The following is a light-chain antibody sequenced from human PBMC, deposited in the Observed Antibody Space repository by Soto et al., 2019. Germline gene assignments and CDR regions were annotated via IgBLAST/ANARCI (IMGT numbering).Light chain of an antibody. CDR3: LQDYNYPWT. Sequence: ATQMTQSPSSLSASVGDRATISCRASQGISNYLAWYQQRPGKAPKLLIFGATTLQSGVPSRFSASGSGPDFTLTISSLQPEDFATYYCLQDYNYPWTFGQGTKVDI. J-gene: IGKJ1*01. CDR1: QGISNY. V-gene: IGKV1-6*01. CDR2: GAT.